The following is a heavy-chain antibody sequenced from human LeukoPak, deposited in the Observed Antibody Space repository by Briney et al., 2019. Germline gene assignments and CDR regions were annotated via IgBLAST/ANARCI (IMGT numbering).Heavy chain of an antibody. CDR1: GGSVSSGSYY. J-gene: IGHJ4*02. Sequence: SETLSLTCTVSGGSVSSGSYYWSWIRQPPGKGLEWIGYIYYSGSTYYNPSLKSRVTISVDTSKNQFSLKLSSVTAADTAVYYCARVACSGGSCYSRDYYFDYWGQGTLVTVSS. V-gene: IGHV4-61*01. D-gene: IGHD2-15*01. CDR3: ARVACSGGSCYSRDYYFDY. CDR2: IYYSGST.